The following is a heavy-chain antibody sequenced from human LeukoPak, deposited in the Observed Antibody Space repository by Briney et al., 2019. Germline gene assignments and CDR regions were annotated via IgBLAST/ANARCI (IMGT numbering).Heavy chain of an antibody. V-gene: IGHV5-51*01. J-gene: IGHJ4*02. Sequence: GESLKIYCKGPGYRFTSYWIGWVRQMPGKGLEGMGIIYPGDSDTRYSPSFQGQVTISADKSISTAYLQWSRPKASDTAMYYCARAYYYGSGSQPDYWGQGTLVTVSP. CDR3: ARAYYYGSGSQPDY. CDR2: IYPGDSDT. CDR1: GYRFTSYW. D-gene: IGHD3-10*01.